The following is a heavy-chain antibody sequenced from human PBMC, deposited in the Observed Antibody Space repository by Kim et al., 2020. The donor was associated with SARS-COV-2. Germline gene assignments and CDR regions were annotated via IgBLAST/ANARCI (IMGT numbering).Heavy chain of an antibody. CDR2: ISWDGTRT. D-gene: IGHD1-26*01. V-gene: IGHV3-23*01. Sequence: GGSLRLSCVASGFTFSASPRGWVRQAPGKGLEGVSRISWDGTRTYYAESVKGRVTMSSDKSKNMLYLHMNSLRVEDTAVYYCAKGVINSGFDYWGQGTQFTVSS. CDR3: AKGVINSGFDY. CDR1: GFTFSASP. J-gene: IGHJ4*02.